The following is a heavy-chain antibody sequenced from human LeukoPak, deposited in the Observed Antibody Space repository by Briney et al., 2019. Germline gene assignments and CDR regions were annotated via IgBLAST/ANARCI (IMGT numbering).Heavy chain of an antibody. V-gene: IGHV3-21*01. D-gene: IGHD5-18*01. CDR3: ARDWPYSYGSHGQNWFDP. Sequence: PGGSLRLSCAASGFTFSSYSMNWVRQAPGKGLEWVSCISSSSSYIYYGDSVKGRFTTSRDNAKNSLYLQMNSLRAEDTAVYYCARDWPYSYGSHGQNWFDPWGQGTLVTVSS. J-gene: IGHJ5*02. CDR2: ISSSSSYI. CDR1: GFTFSSYS.